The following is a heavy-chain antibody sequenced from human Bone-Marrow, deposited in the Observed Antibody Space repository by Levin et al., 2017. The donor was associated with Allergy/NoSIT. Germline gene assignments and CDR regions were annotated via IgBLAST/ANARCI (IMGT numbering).Heavy chain of an antibody. J-gene: IGHJ4*02. CDR3: ARGPPNWGFES. CDR2: MSPNSGDT. Sequence: ASVKVSCKASGYTFTTYDINWVRQATGQGLEWMGWMSPNSGDTGYAQKFQGRVTMTRDTSISTAYVELTSLRSEDLAVYYCARGPPNWGFESWGQGTVVTVSS. V-gene: IGHV1-8*01. D-gene: IGHD7-27*01. CDR1: GYTFTTYD.